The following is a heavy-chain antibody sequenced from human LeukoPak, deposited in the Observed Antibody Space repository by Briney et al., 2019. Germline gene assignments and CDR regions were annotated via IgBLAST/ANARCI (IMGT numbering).Heavy chain of an antibody. CDR1: GYSISSGYY. D-gene: IGHD6-19*01. J-gene: IGHJ4*02. CDR2: IYYSGST. CDR3: ARALGGGWYDY. Sequence: SETLSLTCAVSGYSISSGYYWGWIRQPPGKGLEWIGYIYYSGSTNYNPSLKSRVTISVDTSKNQFSLKLSSVTAADTAVYYCARALGGGWYDYWGQGTLVTVSS. V-gene: IGHV4-61*01.